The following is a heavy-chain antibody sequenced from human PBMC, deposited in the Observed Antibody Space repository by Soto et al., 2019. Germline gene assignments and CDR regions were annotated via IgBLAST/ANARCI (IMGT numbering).Heavy chain of an antibody. V-gene: IGHV4-34*01. Sequence: QVQLQQWGAGLLKPSETLSLTCAVYGGSFSGYYWSWIRQPPGKGLEWIGEINHSGSTNYNPSLKSRVTISVDTSKNQFSLKLSSVTAADTAVYYCARVRGITMVRGFGGWFDPGGQGTLVTVSS. D-gene: IGHD3-10*01. CDR2: INHSGST. CDR3: ARVRGITMVRGFGGWFDP. J-gene: IGHJ5*02. CDR1: GGSFSGYY.